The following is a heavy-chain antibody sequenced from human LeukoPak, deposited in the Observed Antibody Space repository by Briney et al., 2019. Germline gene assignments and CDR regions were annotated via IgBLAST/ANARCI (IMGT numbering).Heavy chain of an antibody. CDR1: GYTFISYD. V-gene: IGHV1-8*03. Sequence: ASVKVSCMASGYTFISYDINWVRQVPGQGREWMGWMNPNSGNTGYAQKFQGRVTITRNTSISTAFMELSSLRSEDTAVYYCARRAVGNSYYSSMDVWGKGTTVTVSS. J-gene: IGHJ6*03. CDR2: MNPNSGNT. CDR3: ARRAVGNSYYSSMDV. D-gene: IGHD6-19*01.